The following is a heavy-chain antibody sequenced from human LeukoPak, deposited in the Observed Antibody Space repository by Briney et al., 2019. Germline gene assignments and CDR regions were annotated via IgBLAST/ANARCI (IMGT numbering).Heavy chain of an antibody. CDR2: ITSRGNT. CDR3: ARDPTRDDC. D-gene: IGHD2-21*01. J-gene: IGHJ4*02. CDR1: GFTFSRYS. Sequence: GGSLSLSCAASGFTFSRYSMNWVRQAPGQGLEWASSITSRGNTFYADSVKGRFTISRDNAKNSLYLQMNSLRAEDTAVYYCARDPTRDDCWGQGTLVTVSS. V-gene: IGHV3-21*01.